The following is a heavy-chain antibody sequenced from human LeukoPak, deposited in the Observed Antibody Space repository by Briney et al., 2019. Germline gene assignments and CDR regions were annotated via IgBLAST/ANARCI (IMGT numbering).Heavy chain of an antibody. CDR3: ATSKAYSPFDA. J-gene: IGHJ4*02. Sequence: KPSETLSLTCSVSGGSISTYYLSWIRQAPGKGLEWIGYFFNYRGGVTNYTPSLKSRVTISFDTSKNQVSLRLTSVTATDTAVYYCATSKAYSPFDAWGQGTLVTVSS. CDR2: FFNYRGGVT. D-gene: IGHD4-11*01. V-gene: IGHV4-59*01. CDR1: GGSISTYY.